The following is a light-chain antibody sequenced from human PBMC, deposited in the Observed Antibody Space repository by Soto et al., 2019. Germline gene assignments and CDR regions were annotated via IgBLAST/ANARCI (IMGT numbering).Light chain of an antibody. J-gene: IGKJ5*01. CDR2: AAS. CDR1: QSISTY. V-gene: IGKV1-39*01. CDR3: QQSYSIPIT. Sequence: DIPVSPSPSSLSASVGDRVTITCPASQSISTYLYWYQQKPGKAPKLLIYAASSLQSGVPSKFSGSGSGTDFTLTISSLQPEDFATYHCQQSYSIPITFGQGTRLEIK.